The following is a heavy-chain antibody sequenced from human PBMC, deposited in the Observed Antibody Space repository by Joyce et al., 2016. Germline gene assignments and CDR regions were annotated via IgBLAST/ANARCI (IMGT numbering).Heavy chain of an antibody. D-gene: IGHD3-3*01. CDR1: GFTFSRSA. CDR2: ISGSGVST. V-gene: IGHV3-23*01. Sequence: EVQLLESGGGLVQPGGSLSLSCAASGFTFSRSAMSWVRQAPGKGLEWVSAISGSGVSTYYADSVKGRFTISRDNSENTLSLQMSSLRAEDTAVYYCAKYYDFWSGRRDFDYWGQGTLVTVSS. J-gene: IGHJ4*02. CDR3: AKYYDFWSGRRDFDY.